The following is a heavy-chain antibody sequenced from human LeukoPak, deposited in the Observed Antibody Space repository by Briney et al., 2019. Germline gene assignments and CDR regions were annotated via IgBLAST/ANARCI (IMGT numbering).Heavy chain of an antibody. CDR3: ARDMGYGDYVHGHNWFDP. CDR1: GGSISSGGYY. Sequence: SETLSLTCTVSGGSISSGGYYWSWIRQHPGKGLEWIGYIYYSGSTYYNPSLKSRVTISVDTSKNQFSLKLSSVTAADTAVYYCARDMGYGDYVHGHNWFDPWGQGTLVTVSS. CDR2: IYYSGST. D-gene: IGHD4-17*01. V-gene: IGHV4-31*03. J-gene: IGHJ5*02.